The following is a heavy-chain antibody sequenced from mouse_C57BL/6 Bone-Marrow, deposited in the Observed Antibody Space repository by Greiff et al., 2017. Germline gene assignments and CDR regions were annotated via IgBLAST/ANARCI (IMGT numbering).Heavy chain of an antibody. Sequence: VKVVESGAELVRPGTSVKMSCKASGYTFTNYWIGWAQQRPGHGLEWIGDIYPGGGYTNYNEKFKGKATLPADKSSRTAYMQFSSLTSEDSANYYCARGATATLGPYYFDYWGQGTTVTVSS. CDR1: GYTFTNYW. CDR3: ARGATATLGPYYFDY. D-gene: IGHD1-2*01. CDR2: IYPGGGYT. V-gene: IGHV1-63*01. J-gene: IGHJ2*01.